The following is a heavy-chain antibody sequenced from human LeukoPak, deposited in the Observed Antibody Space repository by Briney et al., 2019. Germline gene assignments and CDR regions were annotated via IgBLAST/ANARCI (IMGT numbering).Heavy chain of an antibody. J-gene: IGHJ6*03. CDR2: VSHGGTT. Sequence: PSDTLSLTCTVYGGSFSDYSWSWIRQPPGKGLQWIGEVSHGGTTNYNPSLESRVTISIDTSNSQFSLNLKSVTAADSGVYYCARDGIAVFGVITGNYYYMDVWGKGTTVTVSS. D-gene: IGHD3-3*01. V-gene: IGHV4-34*01. CDR1: GGSFSDYS. CDR3: ARDGIAVFGVITGNYYYMDV.